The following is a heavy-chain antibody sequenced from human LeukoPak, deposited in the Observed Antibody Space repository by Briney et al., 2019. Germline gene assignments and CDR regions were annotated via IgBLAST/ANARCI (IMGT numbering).Heavy chain of an antibody. CDR1: GFTFSSYS. CDR3: ATYSGVHHKTFDD. Sequence: PGGSLRLSCAASGFTFSSYSMNWVRQAPGKGLEWVSSISSSSSYIYYADSVKGRFTISRDNAKNSLFLQMNSLRAEDTALYYCATYSGVHHKTFDDWGQGTLVIVSS. J-gene: IGHJ4*02. V-gene: IGHV3-21*04. D-gene: IGHD1-26*01. CDR2: ISSSSSYI.